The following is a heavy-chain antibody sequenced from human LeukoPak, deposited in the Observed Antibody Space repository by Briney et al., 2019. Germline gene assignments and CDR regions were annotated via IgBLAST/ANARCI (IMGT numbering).Heavy chain of an antibody. CDR2: IRYDGSNK. Sequence: GGSLRLSCAASGFTFSSYGMHWVRQAPGKGLEWVAFIRYDGSNKCYADSVKGRFTISRDNSKNTLYLQMNSLRAEDTAVYYCARQGRISMIVVLIEDAFDIWGQGTMVTVSS. CDR1: GFTFSSYG. D-gene: IGHD3-22*01. CDR3: ARQGRISMIVVLIEDAFDI. J-gene: IGHJ3*02. V-gene: IGHV3-30*02.